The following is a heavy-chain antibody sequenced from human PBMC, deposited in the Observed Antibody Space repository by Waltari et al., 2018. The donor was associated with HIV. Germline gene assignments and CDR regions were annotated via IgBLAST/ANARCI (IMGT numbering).Heavy chain of an antibody. D-gene: IGHD6-6*01. V-gene: IGHV3-21*01. Sequence: DVHMGESGRAPLQPGEPLRLSCAPPAFLCNRYSLNWVRQAPGKGPEWVSSISSSGNFKHYADSVKGRFTISRDKAENSLYLQMNGVRAEDTAIYYCARDSRGSTWSLNWFDPWGQGTLVTVSS. J-gene: IGHJ5*02. CDR2: ISSSGNFK. CDR3: ARDSRGSTWSLNWFDP. CDR1: AFLCNRYS.